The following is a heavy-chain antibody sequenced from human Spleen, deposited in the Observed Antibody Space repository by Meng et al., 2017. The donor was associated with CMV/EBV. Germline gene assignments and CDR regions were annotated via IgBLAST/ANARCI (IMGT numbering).Heavy chain of an antibody. J-gene: IGHJ4*02. CDR1: GFPFSPYA. D-gene: IGHD5-12*01. CDR3: ARHSTEATISDY. CDR2: ISTSSAFI. V-gene: IGHV3-21*01. Sequence: AASGFPFSPYAMNWFRQAPGKGLEWVSSISTSSAFIYYADSVKGRFTISRDDAKNSLYLQMNSLRAEDTAVYYCARHSTEATISDYWGQGTLVTVSS.